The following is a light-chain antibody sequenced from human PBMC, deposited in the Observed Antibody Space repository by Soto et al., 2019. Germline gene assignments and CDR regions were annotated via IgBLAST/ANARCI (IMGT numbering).Light chain of an antibody. J-gene: IGKJ1*01. V-gene: IGKV1-5*03. Sequence: DIQMTQSPSTLSASVGDRVTITCRASQSIDTWLAWYQQKQGEVPKVLIYKVSNLQRGVPSRFSGSGSATEFTLTISGLQPYDFATYQYQHCKFFPWTFGQGTRVEIK. CDR3: QHCKFFPWT. CDR1: QSIDTW. CDR2: KVS.